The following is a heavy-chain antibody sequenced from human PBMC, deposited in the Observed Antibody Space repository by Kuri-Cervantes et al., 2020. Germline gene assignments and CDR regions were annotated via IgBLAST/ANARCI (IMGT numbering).Heavy chain of an antibody. CDR1: GYTFTGYY. J-gene: IGHJ3*02. D-gene: IGHD1-26*01. V-gene: IGHV1-2*02. CDR3: AREWRGGSRSFGCSAFDI. CDR2: INPNSGGT. Sequence: ASVKVSCKASGYTFTGYYMHWVRQAPGQGLEWMGWINPNSGGTNYAQKFQGRVTMTRDTSISTAYMELSRLRSDDTAVYYCAREWRGGSRSFGCSAFDIWGQGTMVTVSS.